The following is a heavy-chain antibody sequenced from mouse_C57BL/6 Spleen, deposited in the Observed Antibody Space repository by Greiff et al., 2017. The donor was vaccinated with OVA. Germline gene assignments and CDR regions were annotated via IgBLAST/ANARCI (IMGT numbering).Heavy chain of an antibody. CDR1: GYTFTSYW. J-gene: IGHJ2*01. D-gene: IGHD1-1*01. V-gene: IGHV1-55*01. Sequence: QVQLKQPGAELVKPGASVKMSCKASGYTFTSYWITWVKQRPGQGLEWIGDIYPGSGSTNYNEKFKSKATLTVDTSSSTAYMQLSSLTSEDSAVYYCARDYGSSYVRYFDYWGQGTTLTVSS. CDR2: IYPGSGST. CDR3: ARDYGSSYVRYFDY.